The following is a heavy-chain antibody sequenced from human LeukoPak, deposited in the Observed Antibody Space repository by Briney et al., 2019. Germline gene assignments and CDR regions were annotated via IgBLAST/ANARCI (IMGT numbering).Heavy chain of an antibody. CDR3: ASYFVGNGGRGY. CDR2: VYDSWNN. CDR1: GGSISSNNW. V-gene: IGHV4-4*02. J-gene: IGHJ4*02. Sequence: SGTLSLTCAVSGGSISSNNWWGWVRQPPGKGLEWLGSVYDSWNNYYNPSLESRITMSVDTSKNQYSLELSSVIAADTAVYYCASYFVGNGGRGYWGQGALVTVSS. D-gene: IGHD3-10*02.